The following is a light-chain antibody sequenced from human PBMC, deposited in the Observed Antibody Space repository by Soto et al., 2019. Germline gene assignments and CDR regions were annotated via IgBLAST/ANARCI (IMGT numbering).Light chain of an antibody. V-gene: IGKV3-20*01. CDR2: GAS. J-gene: IGKJ3*01. Sequence: EIVLTQSPGTLSLSPGERATLYCRASQSVGSNYLAWYQQKPGQAPRVLIYGASSRATGIPDRFSGSGSGADFPLTLSRLEPEDFAVYYCQQYSTSPFTFGPGTKVDIK. CDR1: QSVGSNY. CDR3: QQYSTSPFT.